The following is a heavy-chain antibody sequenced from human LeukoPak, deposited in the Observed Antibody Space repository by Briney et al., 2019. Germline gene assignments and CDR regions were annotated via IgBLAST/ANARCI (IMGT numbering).Heavy chain of an antibody. V-gene: IGHV3-53*01. CDR1: GFTVSSNY. D-gene: IGHD5-18*01. CDR3: ARGLLVDTAFTAPFDY. J-gene: IGHJ4*02. Sequence: GGSLRLSCAASGFTVSSNYMSWVRQAPGKGLEWVSVIYSGGSTYYADSVKGRFTLSRDNSKNTLYLQMNSLRAEDTAVYYCARGLLVDTAFTAPFDYWGQGTLVTVSS. CDR2: IYSGGST.